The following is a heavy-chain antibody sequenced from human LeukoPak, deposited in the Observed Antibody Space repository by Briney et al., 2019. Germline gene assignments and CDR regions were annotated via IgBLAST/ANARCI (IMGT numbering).Heavy chain of an antibody. CDR1: GFTFSNYA. CDR3: ARGPQGCSGGSCYYFDH. CDR2: ISSNGGTT. J-gene: IGHJ4*02. V-gene: IGHV3-64*01. Sequence: GGSLRLSCAASGFTFSNYAMHWIRQAPGKGLEYVSAISSNGGTTYYANSVKGRFTISRDNSKNTLYLQMGSLRAEDMAVYYCARGPQGCSGGSCYYFDHWGQGTLVTVSS. D-gene: IGHD2-15*01.